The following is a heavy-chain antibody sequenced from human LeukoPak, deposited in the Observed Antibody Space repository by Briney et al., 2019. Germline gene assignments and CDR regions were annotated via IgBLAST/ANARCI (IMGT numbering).Heavy chain of an antibody. J-gene: IGHJ4*02. D-gene: IGHD6-19*01. CDR3: AKRPPLSSGWLFDY. Sequence: GGSLRLSCAASGFTFSTYAMNWVRQAPGKGLEWVSAISGSGDNTYYAESVKGRFTISRDNSKNTLYLQMNSLRAEDTAVYYCAKRPPLSSGWLFDYWGQGTLVTVSS. CDR1: GFTFSTYA. V-gene: IGHV3-23*01. CDR2: ISGSGDNT.